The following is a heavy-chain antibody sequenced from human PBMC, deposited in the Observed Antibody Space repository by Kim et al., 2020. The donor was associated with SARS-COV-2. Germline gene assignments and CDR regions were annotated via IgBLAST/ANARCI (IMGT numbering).Heavy chain of an antibody. D-gene: IGHD3-22*01. Sequence: YNPSLKSRVTISVDTSKNQFSLKLSSVTAADTAVYYCARRSYYDSSGYDYWGQGTLVTVSS. V-gene: IGHV4-34*01. J-gene: IGHJ4*02. CDR3: ARRSYYDSSGYDY.